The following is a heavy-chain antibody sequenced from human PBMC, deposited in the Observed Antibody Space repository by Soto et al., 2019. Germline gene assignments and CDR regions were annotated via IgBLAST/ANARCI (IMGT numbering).Heavy chain of an antibody. CDR1: GFSVTDHY. CDR2: LYTGGSA. V-gene: IGHV3-53*01. J-gene: IGHJ4*02. D-gene: IGHD3-9*01. Sequence: PLGSRTLCCAASGFSVTDHYMTWVRQAPCKGLEWVSVLYTGGSAYYGDSVKGLFTISRDSSKNTLYLQMNSLKVGDTAFYFCARSFNDWTTYFDYWSEGTLVTVSS. CDR3: ARSFNDWTTYFDY.